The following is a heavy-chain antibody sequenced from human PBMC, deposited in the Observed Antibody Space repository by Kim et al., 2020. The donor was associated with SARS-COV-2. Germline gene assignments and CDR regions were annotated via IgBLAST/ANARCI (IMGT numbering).Heavy chain of an antibody. V-gene: IGHV5-51*01. J-gene: IGHJ3*02. D-gene: IGHD4-17*01. CDR3: ARQNDYGDYFDAFDI. CDR1: GYSFTSYW. CDR2: IYPGDSDT. Sequence: GESLKISCKGSGYSFTSYWIGWVRQMPGKGLEWMGIIYPGDSDTRYSPSFQGQVTISADKSISTAYLQWSSLKASDTAMYHCARQNDYGDYFDAFDIWGQGTMVTVSS.